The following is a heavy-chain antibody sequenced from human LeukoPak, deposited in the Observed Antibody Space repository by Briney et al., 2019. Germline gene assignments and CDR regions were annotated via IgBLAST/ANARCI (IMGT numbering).Heavy chain of an antibody. CDR1: GFTFSSYS. CDR3: ARGPWDIVVVPAADAGFDY. V-gene: IGHV3-21*01. D-gene: IGHD2-2*01. CDR2: ISSSSSYI. Sequence: GGSLRLSCAASGFTFSSYSMNWVRQAPGKGLEWVSSISSSSSYIYYADSVKGRFTISRDNAKNSLYLQMNSLSAEDTAVYYCARGPWDIVVVPAADAGFDYWGQGTLVTVSS. J-gene: IGHJ4*02.